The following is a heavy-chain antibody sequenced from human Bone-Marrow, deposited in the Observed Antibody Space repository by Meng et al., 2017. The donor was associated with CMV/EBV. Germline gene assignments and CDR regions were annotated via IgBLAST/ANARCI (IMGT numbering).Heavy chain of an antibody. CDR2: INPNSGGT. J-gene: IGHJ4*02. CDR1: GYTFTGYY. Sequence: ASVKVSCKASGYTFTGYYMHWVRQAPGQGLEWMGWINPNSGGTNYAQKLQGRVTMTTDTFTNTAYMELRSLRSDDTALYYCARQNTVVTPFDYWGQGTLVTVSS. V-gene: IGHV1-2*02. CDR3: ARQNTVVTPFDY. D-gene: IGHD4-23*01.